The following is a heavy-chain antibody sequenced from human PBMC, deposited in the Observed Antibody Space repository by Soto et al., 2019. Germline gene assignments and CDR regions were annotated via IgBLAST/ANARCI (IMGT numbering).Heavy chain of an antibody. Sequence: QVQLVESGGGVVQPGRSLRLSCAASGFTFSSYGMHWVRQAPGKGLEWVAVISYDGSNKYYADSVKGRFTISRDNSKNTLYLQMNSLRAEDTAVYYCAKDPDQWLAYYDYRGQGTLVTVSS. D-gene: IGHD6-19*01. CDR3: AKDPDQWLAYYDY. CDR1: GFTFSSYG. CDR2: ISYDGSNK. V-gene: IGHV3-30*18. J-gene: IGHJ4*02.